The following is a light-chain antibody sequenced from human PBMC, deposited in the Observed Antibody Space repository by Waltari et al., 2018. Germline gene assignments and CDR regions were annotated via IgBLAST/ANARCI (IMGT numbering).Light chain of an antibody. CDR3: SAWDRSLSAWV. V-gene: IGLV10-54*04. CDR2: RHN. J-gene: IGLJ3*02. CDR1: RNNAGNDA. Sequence: QSGLTQPPSVPTGLRQTATHTCTGDRNNAGNDAESWVPQDHGHPPKHLCDRHNNRPSGISEKFSASRSGDTASLTITGHQPEDEADYYCSAWDRSLSAWVFGGGTKLTV.